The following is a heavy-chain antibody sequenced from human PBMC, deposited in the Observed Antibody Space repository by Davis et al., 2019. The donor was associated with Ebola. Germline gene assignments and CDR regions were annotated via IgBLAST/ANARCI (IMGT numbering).Heavy chain of an antibody. CDR1: AYTFTNYY. Sequence: AASALVSCNASAYTFTNYYMHWLRQDPGQGLEWLGMINHNDGRTIYAQKFQGRVTATRDTSTTTVYMDLSSLRSEDTALYYCTTPGGQDSGYDVFDIWGQGTMVTVSS. CDR2: INHNDGRT. CDR3: TTPGGQDSGYDVFDI. D-gene: IGHD5-12*01. V-gene: IGHV1-46*03. J-gene: IGHJ3*02.